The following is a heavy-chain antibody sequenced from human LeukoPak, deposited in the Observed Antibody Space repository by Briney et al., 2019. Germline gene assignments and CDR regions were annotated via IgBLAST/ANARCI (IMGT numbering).Heavy chain of an antibody. Sequence: PSETLSLTCAVYGGSFSGYYWSWIRQPPGKGLEWIGEINHSGSTNYNPSLKSRVTISVDTSKNQFSLKLSSVTAADTAVYYCARHMRSGTYKYGFNHFDYWGQGALVTVSS. J-gene: IGHJ4*02. V-gene: IGHV4-34*01. CDR3: ARHMRSGTYKYGFNHFDY. CDR2: INHSGST. D-gene: IGHD3-10*01. CDR1: GGSFSGYY.